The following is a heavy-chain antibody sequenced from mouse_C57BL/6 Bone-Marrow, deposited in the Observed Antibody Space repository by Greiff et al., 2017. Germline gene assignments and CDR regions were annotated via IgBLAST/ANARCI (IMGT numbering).Heavy chain of an antibody. J-gene: IGHJ2*01. CDR1: GYTFTVYN. V-gene: IGHV1-22*01. CDR2: INPNNGGT. D-gene: IGHD1-1*01. Sequence: VQLKQSGPELVKPGASVKMSCKASGYTFTVYNMHWVKQSHGKSLEWIGYINPNNGGTSYNQKFKGKATLTVNKSSSTAYMELRSLTSEDSAVYYCARGATVVFDYWGQGTTLTVSS. CDR3: ARGATVVFDY.